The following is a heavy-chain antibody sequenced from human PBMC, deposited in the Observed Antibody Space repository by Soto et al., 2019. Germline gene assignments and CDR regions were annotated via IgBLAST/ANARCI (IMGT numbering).Heavy chain of an antibody. CDR2: IYWHDEK. J-gene: IGHJ5*02. D-gene: IGHD3-9*01. V-gene: IGHV2-5*01. CDR3: AHRRNTYYDILTSYSKSWFYP. Sequence: QITLKESGPTLVKPTQTLTLTCTFSGFSLSTSGVGVGWIRQPPGKALEWLALIYWHDEKRYSPTLNSSLTNNKYTSKNQMILTMINIDPADTPTYYCAHRRNTYYDILTSYSKSWFYPLGQGTLVTVSS. CDR1: GFSLSTSGVG.